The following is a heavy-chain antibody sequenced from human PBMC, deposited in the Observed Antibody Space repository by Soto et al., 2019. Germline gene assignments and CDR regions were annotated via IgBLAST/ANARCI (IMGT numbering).Heavy chain of an antibody. Sequence: PLEFMQVWCRGAGYTCANFWSAWVRHLPGKGLEWMGIIYPGDHETRYSPSFHGKVTISADKSINTAYLQWSSLEASDSAFYYCARSPRSSPYFDYWGQGALVTVSS. J-gene: IGHJ4*02. CDR1: GYTCANFW. V-gene: IGHV5-51*01. CDR3: ARSPRSSPYFDY. CDR2: IYPGDHET. D-gene: IGHD6-13*01.